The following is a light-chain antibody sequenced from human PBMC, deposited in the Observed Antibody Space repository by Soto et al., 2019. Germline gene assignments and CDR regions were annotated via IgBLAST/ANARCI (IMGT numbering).Light chain of an antibody. J-gene: IGLJ1*01. CDR2: EVT. CDR1: SSDIGGYNY. Sequence: HSALTQPPSASGSPGQSVTISCTGTSSDIGGYNYVSWYQLHPDKAPKLMIYEVTKRPSGVPDRFSGSKSGNTASLTVSGLQAADEADYYCTSYAGSNNLVFGTGTKLTVL. CDR3: TSYAGSNNLV. V-gene: IGLV2-8*01.